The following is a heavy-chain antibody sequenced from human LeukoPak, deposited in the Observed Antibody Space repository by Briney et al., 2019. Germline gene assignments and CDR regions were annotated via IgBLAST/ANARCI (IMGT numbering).Heavy chain of an antibody. V-gene: IGHV4-61*09. Sequence: PSQTLSLTCTVSGGSISSGSYYWSWIRQPPEKGLEWIGDIYRSGRATFNPSLRSRVTMSVDTSKNQFSLKLSSVTTADTAVYYCARATGWGLTVRTTWYFDYWGQGTLVTVSS. J-gene: IGHJ4*02. D-gene: IGHD4-17*01. CDR2: IYRSGRA. CDR3: ARATGWGLTVRTTWYFDY. CDR1: GGSISSGSYY.